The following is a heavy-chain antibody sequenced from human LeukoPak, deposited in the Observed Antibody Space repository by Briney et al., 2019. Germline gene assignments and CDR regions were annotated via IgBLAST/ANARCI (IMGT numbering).Heavy chain of an antibody. CDR3: AKVAGYSYVGVYYFDY. V-gene: IGHV3-23*01. D-gene: IGHD5-18*01. Sequence: GGSLRLSCAASGFTFSSYSMNWVRQAPGKGLEWVSAISGSGGSTYYADSVKGRFTISRDNSKNTLYLQMNSLRAEDTAVYYCAKVAGYSYVGVYYFDYWGQGTLVTVSS. CDR1: GFTFSSYS. CDR2: ISGSGGST. J-gene: IGHJ4*02.